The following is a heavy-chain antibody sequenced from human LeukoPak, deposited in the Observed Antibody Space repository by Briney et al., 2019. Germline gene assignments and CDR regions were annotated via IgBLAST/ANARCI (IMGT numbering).Heavy chain of an antibody. Sequence: PGGSLRLSCAASGFTFSSYGMHWVRQAPGKGLEWVAVISYDGSNKYYADSVKGRFTISRDNSKNTLYLQMNSLRAEDTAVYYCAKDPRYGMDVWGQGTTVTVSS. CDR2: ISYDGSNK. V-gene: IGHV3-30*18. CDR3: AKDPRYGMDV. CDR1: GFTFSSYG. J-gene: IGHJ6*02.